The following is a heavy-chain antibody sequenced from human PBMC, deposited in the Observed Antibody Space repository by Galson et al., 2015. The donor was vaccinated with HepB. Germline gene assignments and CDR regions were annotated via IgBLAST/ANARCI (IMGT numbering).Heavy chain of an antibody. CDR2: INPNSGGT. Sequence: SVKVSCKASGYTFTGYYMHWVRQAPGQGLEWMGRINPNSGGTNYAQKFQGRVTMTRDTSISTAYMELSRLRSDDTAVYYCARNPGTTFLYYYGMDVWGQGTTVTVSS. CDR3: ARNPGTTFLYYYGMDV. V-gene: IGHV1-2*06. J-gene: IGHJ6*02. D-gene: IGHD1-7*01. CDR1: GYTFTGYY.